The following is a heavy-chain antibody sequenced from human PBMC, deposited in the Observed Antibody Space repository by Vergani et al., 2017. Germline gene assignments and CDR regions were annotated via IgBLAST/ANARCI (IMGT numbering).Heavy chain of an antibody. V-gene: IGHV3-48*01. CDR1: GFTFSSYA. CDR3: ARDYSSTCGRAFDF. Sequence: EVQLLESGGNLIQPGGSLRLSCGASGFTFSSYAMTWVRLAPGKGLQWVSFVSTGTKSQSYAGSVKGRFTISRDSAKNSLYLQMDSLRAEDTAVYYCARDYSSTCGRAFDFWGQGTKVTVSS. J-gene: IGHJ3*01. D-gene: IGHD2-2*01. CDR2: VSTGTKSQ.